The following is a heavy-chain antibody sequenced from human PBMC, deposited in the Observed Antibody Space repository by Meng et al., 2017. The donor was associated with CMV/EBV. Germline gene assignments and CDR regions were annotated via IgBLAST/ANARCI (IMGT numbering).Heavy chain of an antibody. V-gene: IGHV5-51*01. CDR2: IYPGDSDT. J-gene: IGHJ5*02. Sequence: KVSCKGSGYSFTSYWIGWVRQMPGKGLEWMGIIYPGDSDTRYSPSFQGQVTISADESISTAYLQWSSMKASDPAMYYCARGMVEIFGVVMRWFDPWGQGTLVTVSS. CDR3: ARGMVEIFGVVMRWFDP. CDR1: GYSFTSYW. D-gene: IGHD3-3*01.